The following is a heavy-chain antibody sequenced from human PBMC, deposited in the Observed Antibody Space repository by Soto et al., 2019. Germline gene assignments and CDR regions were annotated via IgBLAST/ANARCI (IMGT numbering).Heavy chain of an antibody. CDR3: ASGTVGATDY. CDR2: IRNKANSYTT. V-gene: IGHV3-72*01. CDR1: GFTFSDDY. D-gene: IGHD1-26*01. J-gene: IGHJ4*02. Sequence: PGGSLRLSCAASGFTFSDDYMDWVRQAPGKGLEWVGRIRNKANSYTTEYAASVKGRFSISRDDSKNSLYLQMNSLKTEDTAVYYCASGTVGATDYWGQGTLVTVSS.